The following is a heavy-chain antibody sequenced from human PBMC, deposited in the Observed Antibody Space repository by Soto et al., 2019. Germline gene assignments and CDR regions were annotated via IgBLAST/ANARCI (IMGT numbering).Heavy chain of an antibody. CDR3: ARSRMIAARRPNDAFDI. CDR2: IIPIFGTA. CDR1: GGTFSSYA. V-gene: IGHV1-69*13. J-gene: IGHJ3*02. Sequence: AASVKVSCKASGGTFSSYAISWVRQAPGQGLEWMGGIIPIFGTANYAQKFQGRVTITADESTSTAYMELSSLRSEDTAVYYCARSRMIAARRPNDAFDIWGQGTMVTVSS. D-gene: IGHD6-6*01.